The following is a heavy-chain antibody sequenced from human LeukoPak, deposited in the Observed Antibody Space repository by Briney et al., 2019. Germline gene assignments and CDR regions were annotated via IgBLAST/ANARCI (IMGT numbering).Heavy chain of an antibody. V-gene: IGHV3-43*01. CDR1: GFTFDDYT. D-gene: IGHD3-3*01. Sequence: GSLRLSCAASGFTFDDYTMHWVRQAPGKGLEWVSLITWEGDDTYYGDSVKGRFTISRDNSKNSLYLQMNSLRTEDTALYYCAKGYNIWSGFIDYWGQGTLVTVSS. J-gene: IGHJ4*02. CDR3: AKGYNIWSGFIDY. CDR2: ITWEGDDT.